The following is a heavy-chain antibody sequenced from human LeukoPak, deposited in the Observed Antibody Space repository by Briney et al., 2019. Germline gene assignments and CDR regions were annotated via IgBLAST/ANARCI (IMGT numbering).Heavy chain of an antibody. J-gene: IGHJ5*02. CDR1: GYSISSGYY. CDR2: IYDTGTT. D-gene: IGHD6-6*01. V-gene: IGHV4-38-2*02. Sequence: SETLSLTCTVSGYSISSGYYWGWIRQSPGKGLEWLGIIYDTGTTYYNPSLKRRVTVSVDTSKNQVSLDLTSVTAADTAVYYCARGREVRPFDQWGQGILVTVDS. CDR3: ARGREVRPFDQ.